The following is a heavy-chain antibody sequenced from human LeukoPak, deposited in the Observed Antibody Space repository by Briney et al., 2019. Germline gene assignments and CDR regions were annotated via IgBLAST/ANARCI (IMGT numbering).Heavy chain of an antibody. Sequence: GRSLRLSCAASGFTFISYTMNWVRQAPGKGLEWVSSIRSSTNYIYYADSVRGRFTISGDNAKNSLYLQMNSLRAEDTAVYYCARGWELDPWGQGTLVTVSS. CDR2: IRSSTNYI. CDR1: GFTFISYT. V-gene: IGHV3-21*04. J-gene: IGHJ5*02. CDR3: ARGWELDP. D-gene: IGHD1-26*01.